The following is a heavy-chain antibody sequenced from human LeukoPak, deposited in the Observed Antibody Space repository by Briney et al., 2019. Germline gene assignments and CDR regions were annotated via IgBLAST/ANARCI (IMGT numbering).Heavy chain of an antibody. CDR1: GGFISCYY. CDR2: ISYSGTT. Sequence: PSETLSLTCTASGGFISCYYWCWLRQPPGKGLEWIGYISYSGTTNYNPSLKSRVTISVDTSKNQFSLQLSSVTAADTGVYYCERAIFWNGYYIRDYYYALDVWGQGGTVTVPS. D-gene: IGHD3-3*01. CDR3: ERAIFWNGYYIRDYYYALDV. V-gene: IGHV4-59*01. J-gene: IGHJ6*02.